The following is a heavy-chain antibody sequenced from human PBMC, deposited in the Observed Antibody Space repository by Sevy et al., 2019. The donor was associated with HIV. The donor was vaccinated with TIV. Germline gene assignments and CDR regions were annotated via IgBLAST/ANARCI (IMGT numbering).Heavy chain of an antibody. D-gene: IGHD6-19*01. Sequence: GGSLRLSCAASVFTFSTYALHWVRQAPGKGLEWVALISYDGRLKYYADSVKGRFTISRDDAKNTLYLQMNSLRAEDTAVYYCAREGGHTTAWSPGNYWGQGTLVTVSS. V-gene: IGHV3-30*04. J-gene: IGHJ4*02. CDR1: VFTFSTYA. CDR3: AREGGHTTAWSPGNY. CDR2: ISYDGRLK.